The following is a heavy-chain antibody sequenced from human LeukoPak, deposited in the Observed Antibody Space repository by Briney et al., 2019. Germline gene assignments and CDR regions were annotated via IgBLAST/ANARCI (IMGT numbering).Heavy chain of an antibody. Sequence: SETLSLTCAVYGGSFSGYYWSWIRQPPGKGLEWIGEINHSGSTNYNPSLKSRVTISVDTSKNQFSLKLSSVTAADTAVYYRARGSLVAAAGTRSYWYFDLWGRGTLVTVSS. J-gene: IGHJ2*01. V-gene: IGHV4-34*01. CDR1: GGSFSGYY. CDR2: INHSGST. D-gene: IGHD6-13*01. CDR3: ARGSLVAAAGTRSYWYFDL.